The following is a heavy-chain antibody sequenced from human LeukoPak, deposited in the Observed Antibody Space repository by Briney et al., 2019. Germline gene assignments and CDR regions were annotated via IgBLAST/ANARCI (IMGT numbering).Heavy chain of an antibody. V-gene: IGHV4-30-2*01. CDR3: ARGRAKSPLRMYYYGMDV. D-gene: IGHD4-17*01. J-gene: IGHJ6*02. CDR2: IYHSGST. CDR1: GCTIRSGGYS. Sequence: PSQSLSLTCAVSGCTIRSGGYSWSWMRQPPGKGLEWIGYIYHSGSTYYNPSLKSRVTISVDRSKNQFSLKLSSVTAADTAVYYCARGRAKSPLRMYYYGMDVWGQGTTVTVSS.